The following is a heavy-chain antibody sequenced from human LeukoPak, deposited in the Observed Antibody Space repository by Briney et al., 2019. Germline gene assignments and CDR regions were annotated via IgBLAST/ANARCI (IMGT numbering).Heavy chain of an antibody. J-gene: IGHJ5*02. Sequence: SETLSLACTVSGGSISSYYWSWIRQPPGKGLEWIGHIYGSGSTNYNPSLKSRVTLSVDTSKNQFSLKLSSVTAADTAVYYCAREGTSGTHLNWFDPWGRGTLVTVSS. D-gene: IGHD1-1*01. CDR3: AREGTSGTHLNWFDP. V-gene: IGHV4-59*01. CDR1: GGSISSYY. CDR2: IYGSGST.